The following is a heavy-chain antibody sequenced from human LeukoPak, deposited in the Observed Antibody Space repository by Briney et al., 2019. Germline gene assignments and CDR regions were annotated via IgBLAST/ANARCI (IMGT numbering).Heavy chain of an antibody. Sequence: SVKVSCKASGGTFSGYAISWVRQAPGQGLEWMGRIIPIFGTANYAQKFQGRVTITTDESTSTAYMELSSLRSEDTAVYYCARGLIIVGALDYWGQGTLVTVSS. D-gene: IGHD1-26*01. J-gene: IGHJ4*02. V-gene: IGHV1-69*05. CDR1: GGTFSGYA. CDR2: IIPIFGTA. CDR3: ARGLIIVGALDY.